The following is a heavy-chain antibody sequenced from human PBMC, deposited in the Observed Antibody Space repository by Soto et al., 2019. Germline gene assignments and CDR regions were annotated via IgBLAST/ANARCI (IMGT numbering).Heavy chain of an antibody. Sequence: GGSLRLSCAASGFTFSSYWMSWVRQAPGKGLEWVANIKQDGSEKYYVDSVKGRFTISRDNARNSLYLQMNSLRAEDTAVYYCAREGAFEMSYSNYVYDYYYGMDVWGQGTTVTV. J-gene: IGHJ6*02. CDR1: GFTFSSYW. D-gene: IGHD4-4*01. CDR3: AREGAFEMSYSNYVYDYYYGMDV. V-gene: IGHV3-7*01. CDR2: IKQDGSEK.